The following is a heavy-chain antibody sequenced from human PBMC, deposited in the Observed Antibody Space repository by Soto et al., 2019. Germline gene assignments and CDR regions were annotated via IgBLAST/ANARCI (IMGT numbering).Heavy chain of an antibody. V-gene: IGHV3-23*01. CDR1: GFTCSSYA. D-gene: IGHD6-19*01. J-gene: IGHJ4*01. Sequence: PXGALRVYCSAAGFTCSSYAMSWVRQAPGKGLEWVSAISGSGGSTYYADSVKGRFTISRDNSKNTLYLQMNSLRAEDTAVYYCAKAFGSGWYLDYWGHGNLVTVSS. CDR3: AKAFGSGWYLDY. CDR2: ISGSGGST.